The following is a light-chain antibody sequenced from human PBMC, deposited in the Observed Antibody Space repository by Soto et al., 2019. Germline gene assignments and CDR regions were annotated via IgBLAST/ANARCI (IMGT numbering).Light chain of an antibody. V-gene: IGKV1-9*01. Sequence: IQVTQSPSSLSASLGDRVTITCRASQGISSYLAWFQQKPGRAPNLLIYGASTLQSGVPSRSRGSGSGTDFTLTISNLQPEDFAPYYCQQLNAYPLTFGQGTRLEIK. CDR1: QGISSY. CDR3: QQLNAYPLT. J-gene: IGKJ5*01. CDR2: GAS.